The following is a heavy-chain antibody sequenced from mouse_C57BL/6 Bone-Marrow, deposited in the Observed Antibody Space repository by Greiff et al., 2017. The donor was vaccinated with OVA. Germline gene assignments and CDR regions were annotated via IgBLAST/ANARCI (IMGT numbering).Heavy chain of an antibody. CDR2: IYPRSGYT. CDR3: ARSAHYYGTFDY. V-gene: IGHV1-81*01. D-gene: IGHD1-1*01. J-gene: IGHJ2*01. CDR1: GYTFTSYG. Sequence: QVQLQQSGAELARPGASVKLSCKASGYTFTSYGISWVKQRTGQGLEWIGEIYPRSGYTYYHEKFKGKATLTADKSSSTAYMELRSLTSEDSAVDVCARSAHYYGTFDYWGQGTTLTVSS.